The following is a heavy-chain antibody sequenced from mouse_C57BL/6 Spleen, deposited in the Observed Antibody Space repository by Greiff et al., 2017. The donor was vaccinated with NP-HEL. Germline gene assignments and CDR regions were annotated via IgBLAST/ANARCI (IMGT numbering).Heavy chain of an antibody. CDR2: IDPSDSYT. Sequence: VQLQQPGAELVMPGASVKLSCKASGYTFTSYWMHWVKQRPGQGLEWIGEIDPSDSYTNYNKKLKGKSTLTVDKSSSTAYMQLSSLTSEDSAVYYCARRGYYLYYAMDYWGQGTSVTVSS. CDR1: GYTFTSYW. CDR3: ARRGYYLYYAMDY. V-gene: IGHV1-69*01. D-gene: IGHD2-3*01. J-gene: IGHJ4*01.